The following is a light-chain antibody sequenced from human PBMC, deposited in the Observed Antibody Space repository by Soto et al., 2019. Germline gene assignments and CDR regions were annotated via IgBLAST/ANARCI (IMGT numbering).Light chain of an antibody. V-gene: IGLV1-47*01. CDR3: AAWDNSLRWV. CDR1: SSNVGSNF. CDR2: RTD. J-gene: IGLJ3*02. Sequence: QSVLTQPPSVSGTPGQRVTISCSGSSSNVGSNFVYWYQQFPGTAPKLLIYRTDQRPSGVPDRFSASKPGTSASLAIGGLRSDDEADYYCAAWDNSLRWVFGGGTKVTVL.